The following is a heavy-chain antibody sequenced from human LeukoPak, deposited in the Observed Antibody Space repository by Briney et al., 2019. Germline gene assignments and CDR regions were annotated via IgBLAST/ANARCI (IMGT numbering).Heavy chain of an antibody. CDR3: STQRGGSPGDY. V-gene: IGHV3-74*01. J-gene: IGHJ4*02. CDR2: INSDGSST. Sequence: GGSLRLSCAASGLTFSSNWMHWVRQAPGKGLVWVSRINSDGSSTIYADSVKGRFTISRDNAKNTLYLQMNSLRAEDTAVYYCSTQRGGSPGDYWGQGALVTVSS. D-gene: IGHD6-25*01. CDR1: GLTFSSNW.